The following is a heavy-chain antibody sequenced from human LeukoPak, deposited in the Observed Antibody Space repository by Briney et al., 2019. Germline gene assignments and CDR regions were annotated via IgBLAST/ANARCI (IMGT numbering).Heavy chain of an antibody. CDR1: GFTFSSYA. V-gene: IGHV3-23*01. Sequence: GGSLRLSCAASGFTFSSYAMSWVRQAPGKGLEWVSAISGSGGSTYYADSVKGRFTISRDNSKNTLYLQMNSLRAEDTAVYYCAKRITMIVVVISPFDYWGQGTLVTASS. D-gene: IGHD3-22*01. J-gene: IGHJ4*02. CDR2: ISGSGGST. CDR3: AKRITMIVVVISPFDY.